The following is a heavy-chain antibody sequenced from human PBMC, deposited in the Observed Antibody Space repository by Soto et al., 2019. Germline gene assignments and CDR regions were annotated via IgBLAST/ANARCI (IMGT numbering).Heavy chain of an antibody. CDR1: GGSISSGGYY. V-gene: IGHV4-31*03. J-gene: IGHJ6*02. D-gene: IGHD2-2*01. CDR3: ARDWAGIVVVPAALTGDYYYGMDV. CDR2: IYYSGST. Sequence: PSETLSLTCTVSGGSISSGGYYWSWIRQHPGKGLEWIGYIYYSGSTYYNPSLKSRVTISVDTSKNQFSLKLSSVTAADTAVYYCARDWAGIVVVPAALTGDYYYGMDVWGQGTTVTVSS.